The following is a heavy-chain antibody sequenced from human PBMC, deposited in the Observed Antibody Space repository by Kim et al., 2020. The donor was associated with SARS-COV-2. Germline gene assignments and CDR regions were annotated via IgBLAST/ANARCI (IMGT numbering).Heavy chain of an antibody. J-gene: IGHJ4*02. CDR1: EFTFSSYG. CDR3: AKVHYYDSSGYLDY. D-gene: IGHD3-22*01. Sequence: GGSLRLSCAASEFTFSSYGMHWVRQAPGKGLEWVAVISHDGSNKYYADSVKGRFIISRDNSKNTLYLQMNSLRDEDTAVYYGAKVHYYDSSGYLDYWGQGTLVTVSS. V-gene: IGHV3-30*18. CDR2: ISHDGSNK.